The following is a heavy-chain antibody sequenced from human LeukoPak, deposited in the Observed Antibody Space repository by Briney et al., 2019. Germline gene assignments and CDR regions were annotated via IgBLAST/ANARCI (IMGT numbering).Heavy chain of an antibody. CDR2: ISGSGGST. CDR3: ARAMAVYYMDV. J-gene: IGHJ6*03. V-gene: IGHV3-23*01. D-gene: IGHD3-10*01. CDR1: GFTFSSYG. Sequence: SGGTLRLSCAASGFTFSSYGMSWVRQAPGKGLEWVSAISGSGGSTYYADSVKGRFTISRDNSKNSLYLQMNSLRAEDTAVYYCARAMAVYYMDVWGKGTTVTISS.